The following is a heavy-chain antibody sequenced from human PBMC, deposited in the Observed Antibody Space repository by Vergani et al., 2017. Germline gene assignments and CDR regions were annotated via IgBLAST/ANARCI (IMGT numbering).Heavy chain of an antibody. Sequence: EVQLLESGGGLVQPGGSLRLSCAASGFTFSSYAMSWVPQAPGKGLEWVPAISGSGGSTYYADSVKGRFTISRDNSKNTLYLQMNSLRAENTAVYYCAKDHTRQDYYDCSGYYDYWGQGTLVTVSS. J-gene: IGHJ4*02. CDR1: GFTFSSYA. V-gene: IGHV3-23*01. D-gene: IGHD3-22*01. CDR2: ISGSGGST. CDR3: AKDHTRQDYYDCSGYYDY.